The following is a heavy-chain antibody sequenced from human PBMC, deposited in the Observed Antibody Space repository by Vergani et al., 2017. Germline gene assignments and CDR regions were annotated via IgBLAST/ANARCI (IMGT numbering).Heavy chain of an antibody. CDR3: SRGRGYSFGYSDY. CDR2: IRNKAYGGTT. J-gene: IGHJ4*02. CDR1: GFSFSSYG. V-gene: IGHV3-49*04. D-gene: IGHD5-18*01. Sequence: VQLVESGGGVVQPGGSRRLSCAASGFSFSSYGMHWVRQVPGKGLEWVAFIRNKAYGGTTEYAASVKGRFTISRDDSKRLAYLQLSGLKTEDTAVYFCSRGRGYSFGYSDYWGQGTLVTVSS.